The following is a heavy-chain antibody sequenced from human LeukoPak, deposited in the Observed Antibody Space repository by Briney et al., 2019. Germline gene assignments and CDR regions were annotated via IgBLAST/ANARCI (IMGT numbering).Heavy chain of an antibody. D-gene: IGHD5-24*01. J-gene: IGHJ3*02. V-gene: IGHV4-39*02. Sequence: PSETLSLTCTVSGGSISSSSYYWGWIRQPPGKGLEWIGSIYYSGSTYYNPSLKSRVTISVDTSKNQFSLKLSSVTAADTAVYYCARDRDGYSVNAFDIWGQGTMVTVSS. CDR1: GGSISSSSYY. CDR3: ARDRDGYSVNAFDI. CDR2: IYYSGST.